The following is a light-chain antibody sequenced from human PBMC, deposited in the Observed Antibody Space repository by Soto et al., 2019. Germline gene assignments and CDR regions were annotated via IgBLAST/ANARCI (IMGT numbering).Light chain of an antibody. Sequence: DIQMTQSPSTRSGSVGDRVTIPCRASQTIRSWLAWYQQTPGKATKLLIYKASTLQSGDPSRISGSGSGTEFTLTISRLQPDDLAPNYCKHYTSYSEPFGQGTQVQL. J-gene: IGKJ1*01. CDR1: QTIRSW. CDR3: KHYTSYSEP. CDR2: KAS. V-gene: IGKV1-5*03.